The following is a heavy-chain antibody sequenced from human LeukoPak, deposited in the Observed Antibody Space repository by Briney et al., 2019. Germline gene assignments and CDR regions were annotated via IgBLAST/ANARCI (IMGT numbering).Heavy chain of an antibody. D-gene: IGHD2-21*02. J-gene: IGHJ2*01. Sequence: SETLSLTCIVSNGSIGGNYWSWIRQPPGKGLEWIGYIYYTGSTNYNPSLKSRVTISADRSKDQFSLKLTSVTAADTAVYYCARCDCDRETGFDLWGRGTLVTVSS. CDR3: ARCDCDRETGFDL. CDR2: IYYTGST. CDR1: NGSIGGNY. V-gene: IGHV4-59*01.